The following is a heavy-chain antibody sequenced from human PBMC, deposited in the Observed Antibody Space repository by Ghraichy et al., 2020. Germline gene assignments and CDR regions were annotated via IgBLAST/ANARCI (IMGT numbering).Heavy chain of an antibody. Sequence: ASVKVSCQASGYTFTTSDISWVRLDPGQGLEWIGRLNPNTGKTDYAQKYQSIVAMTGDTATSTAYLELSALTSDDTAVYYCARDYCRSPRCFRFVRNYFYYYMDVWGTVTPVTVSS. J-gene: IGHJ6*03. CDR1: GYTFTTSD. CDR2: LNPNTGKT. CDR3: ARDYCRSPRCFRFVRNYFYYYMDV. V-gene: IGHV1-8*01. D-gene: IGHD2-2*01.